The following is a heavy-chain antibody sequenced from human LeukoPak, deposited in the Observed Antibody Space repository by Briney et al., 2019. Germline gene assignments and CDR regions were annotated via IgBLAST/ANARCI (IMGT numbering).Heavy chain of an antibody. CDR2: IRGDGSER. J-gene: IGHJ3*02. Sequence: GGSLRLSCAASGFTFSSYSMNWVRQAPGKGPEWVANIRGDGSERYYVDSVKGRFTISRDSAKNSLYLQINSLRAEDTAVYYCARDHGDSTRLGAFDIWGQGTMVTVSS. V-gene: IGHV3-7*01. CDR1: GFTFSSYS. CDR3: ARDHGDSTRLGAFDI. D-gene: IGHD7-27*01.